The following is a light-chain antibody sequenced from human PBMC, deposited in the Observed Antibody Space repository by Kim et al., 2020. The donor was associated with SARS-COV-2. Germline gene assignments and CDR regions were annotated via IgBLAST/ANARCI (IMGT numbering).Light chain of an antibody. Sequence: GQSGTISCTGTRSGVGGYNYVYWYQQHPGKAPELMIYEVSKRPSGVPDRFSGSKSGNTASLTVSGLQAEDEADYYCSSYAGSNNLVFGGGTQLTVL. CDR3: SSYAGSNNLV. J-gene: IGLJ2*01. V-gene: IGLV2-8*01. CDR2: EVS. CDR1: RSGVGGYNY.